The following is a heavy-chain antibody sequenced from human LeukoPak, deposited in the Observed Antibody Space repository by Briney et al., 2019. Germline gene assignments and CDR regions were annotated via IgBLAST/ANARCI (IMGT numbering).Heavy chain of an antibody. CDR2: INHGGTT. CDR1: GGSFSGY. V-gene: IGHV4-34*01. D-gene: IGHD3-16*01. J-gene: IGHJ5*02. Sequence: SETLSLTCGVYGGSFSGYWSWIRQPPGKGLEWIGEINHGGTTNYNPSLKSRVTISVDTSKNQFSLKLTSVTAVDTAVYYCARGEDYLGPWGQGTLVTVSS. CDR3: ARGEDYLGP.